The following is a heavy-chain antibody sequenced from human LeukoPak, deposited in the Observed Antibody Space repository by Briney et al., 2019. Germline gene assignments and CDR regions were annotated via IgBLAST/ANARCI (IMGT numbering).Heavy chain of an antibody. J-gene: IGHJ3*02. CDR1: GGSITGHY. D-gene: IGHD6-19*01. CDR3: AKLGHSDGWYLGAFDI. V-gene: IGHV4-59*08. Sequence: SETLSLTCAVSGGSITGHYWNWIRQTPGMRLEWIGYTTYGRTTTYHSYFKGRATMSIDTSKNQLYLNLTSVTATDTAVYYWAKLGHSDGWYLGAFDIWGQGTTVIVSS. CDR2: TTYGRTT.